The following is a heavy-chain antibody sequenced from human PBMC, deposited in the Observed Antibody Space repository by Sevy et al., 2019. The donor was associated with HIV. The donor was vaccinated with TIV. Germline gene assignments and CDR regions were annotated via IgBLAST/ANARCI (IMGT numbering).Heavy chain of an antibody. CDR3: ARGRQWLVRAFDI. D-gene: IGHD6-19*01. Sequence: GGSLRLSCAASGFTFSSYEMNWVRQAPGKGLEWGSYISSSGSTIYYADSVKGRFTISRDNAKNSLYLQMNSLRAEDTAVYYCARGRQWLVRAFDIWGQGTMVTVSS. CDR2: ISSSGSTI. CDR1: GFTFSSYE. V-gene: IGHV3-48*03. J-gene: IGHJ3*02.